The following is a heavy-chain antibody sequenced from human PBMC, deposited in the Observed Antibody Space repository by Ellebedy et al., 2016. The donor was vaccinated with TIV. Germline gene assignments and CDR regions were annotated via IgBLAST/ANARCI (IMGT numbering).Heavy chain of an antibody. J-gene: IGHJ5*02. CDR3: VRGITMVRGIMYNWFDP. D-gene: IGHD3-10*01. CDR2: IDYRGST. Sequence: WIRQPPGKGLEWIGHIDYRGSTTYNPSLTSRVTMSVDMSKNQFSLKLTSVTAADTAVYYCVRGITMVRGIMYNWFDPWGQGTLVTVSS. V-gene: IGHV4-30-4*08.